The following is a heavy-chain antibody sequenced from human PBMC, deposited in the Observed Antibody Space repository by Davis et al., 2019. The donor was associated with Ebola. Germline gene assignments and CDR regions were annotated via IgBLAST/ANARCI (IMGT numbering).Heavy chain of an antibody. Sequence: MPGGSLRLSCAVYGGSFSDYYWSWIRQPPGKGLEWIGEINHSGSTNYNPSLKSRATISVDTSKNQFSLKLSSLTAADTAVYYCARVDYDILTGYYDYWGQGTLVTVSS. V-gene: IGHV4-34*01. CDR1: GGSFSDYY. CDR2: INHSGST. J-gene: IGHJ4*02. CDR3: ARVDYDILTGYYDY. D-gene: IGHD3-9*01.